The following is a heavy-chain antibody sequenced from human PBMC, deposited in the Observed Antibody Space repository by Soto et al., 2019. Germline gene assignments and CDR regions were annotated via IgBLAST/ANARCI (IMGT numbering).Heavy chain of an antibody. V-gene: IGHV1-2*04. D-gene: IGHD1-1*01. J-gene: IGHJ4*02. CDR2: INPNSGGT. CDR3: ARELDGYNYCLDY. Sequence: GASVKVSCKASGYTFTGYYMHWVRQAPGQGLEWMGWINPNSGGTNYAQKFQGWVTMTRDTSISTAYMELSRLRSDDTAVYYCARELDGYNYCLDYWGQGTLVTVPS. CDR1: GYTFTGYY.